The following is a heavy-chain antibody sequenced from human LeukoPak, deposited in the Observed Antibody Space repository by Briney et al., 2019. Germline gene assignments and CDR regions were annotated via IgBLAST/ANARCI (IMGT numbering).Heavy chain of an antibody. CDR1: GFAVSDKD. D-gene: IGHD3-10*01. J-gene: IGHJ6*02. Sequence: PGGSLRLCCAVSGFAVSDKDIHWVRQAPGKGLEWISCIGSAGDTYYSDSVKGRFIISRDYDKTSLYLQMNSLRSGDTATYYCAKEASNRLSGGYGMDVWGQGTTVIVSS. V-gene: IGHV3-13*01. CDR2: IGSAGDT. CDR3: AKEASNRLSGGYGMDV.